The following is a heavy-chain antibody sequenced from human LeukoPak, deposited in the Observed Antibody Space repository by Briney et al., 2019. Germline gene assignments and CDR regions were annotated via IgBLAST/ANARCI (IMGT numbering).Heavy chain of an antibody. D-gene: IGHD6-19*01. Sequence: ASVKVSCKASGFTFTSYDINWVRQAPGQGLEWMGWINPDSGGTKYAHTFQGRVTMTNETSISPAYRELSRLRSHDTAVYFCERALAVVDYWGQRTLVTLSS. CDR3: ERALAVVDY. CDR2: INPDSGGT. J-gene: IGHJ4*02. CDR1: GFTFTSYD. V-gene: IGHV1-2*02.